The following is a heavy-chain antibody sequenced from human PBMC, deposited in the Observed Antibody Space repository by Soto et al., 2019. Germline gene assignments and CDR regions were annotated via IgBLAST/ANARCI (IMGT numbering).Heavy chain of an antibody. D-gene: IGHD3-3*01. J-gene: IGHJ4*02. CDR2: ISSSGSTI. V-gene: IGHV3-48*04. Sequence: GGSLRLSCAASGFTFSSCAMGWVRQAPGKGLEWVSYISSSGSTIYYADSVKGRFTISRDNAKNTLYLQMNSLRAEDTAVYYCAKGITIFGVALDYFDYWGQGTLVTVSS. CDR3: AKGITIFGVALDYFDY. CDR1: GFTFSSCA.